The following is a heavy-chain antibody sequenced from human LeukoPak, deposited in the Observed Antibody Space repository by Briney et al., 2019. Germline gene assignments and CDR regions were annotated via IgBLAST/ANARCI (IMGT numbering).Heavy chain of an antibody. D-gene: IGHD2-15*01. CDR3: ARDGGLDY. CDR2: IVVGSGNT. V-gene: IGHV1-58*01. Sequence: ASVTVSCKASGFTFTSSAVQWVRQARGQRLEWIGWIVVGSGNTNYAQKFQDRVTMTRDPSITTAYMELTWLESDDTAVYYCARDGGLDYWGQGTLVTVSS. J-gene: IGHJ4*02. CDR1: GFTFTSSA.